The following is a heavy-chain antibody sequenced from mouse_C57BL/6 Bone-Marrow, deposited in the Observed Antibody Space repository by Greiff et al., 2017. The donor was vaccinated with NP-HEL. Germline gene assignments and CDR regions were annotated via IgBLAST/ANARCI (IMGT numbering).Heavy chain of an antibody. CDR2: IYPRSGNT. CDR3: ARGGTSWCAGYFDV. Sequence: VQLQQSGAELARPGASVKLSCKASGYTFTSYGISWVKQRTGQGLEWIGEIYPRSGNTYYNEKFKGTATLTEDTSSSTAYMDLHSLTSEDSAVYFCARGGTSWCAGYFDVGGRGTAVTVTA. CDR1: GYTFTSYG. V-gene: IGHV1-81*01. D-gene: IGHD1-1*01. J-gene: IGHJ1*03.